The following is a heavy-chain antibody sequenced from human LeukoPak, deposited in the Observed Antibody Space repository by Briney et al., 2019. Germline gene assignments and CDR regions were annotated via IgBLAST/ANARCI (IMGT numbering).Heavy chain of an antibody. Sequence: SLRLSCAASGFTFSSYGMHWVRQAPGKGLEWVAVISYDGSNKYYADSVKGRFAISRDNSKNTLYLQMNSLRAEDTAVYYCAKDYYDSSGSYYWGQGTLVTVSS. D-gene: IGHD3-22*01. CDR3: AKDYYDSSGSYY. J-gene: IGHJ4*02. CDR1: GFTFSSYG. CDR2: ISYDGSNK. V-gene: IGHV3-30*18.